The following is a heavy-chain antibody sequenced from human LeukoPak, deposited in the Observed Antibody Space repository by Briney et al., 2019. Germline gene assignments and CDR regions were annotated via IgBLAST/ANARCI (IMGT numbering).Heavy chain of an antibody. J-gene: IGHJ4*02. CDR2: ISGSGGST. CDR3: ARGSRAARLGYFDY. V-gene: IGHV3-23*01. CDR1: GFTFSSYA. Sequence: GGSLRLSCAASGFTFSSYAMHWVRQAPGKGLEWVSAISGSGGSTYYADSVKGRFTISRDNSKNTLYLQMNSLRAEDTAVYYCARGSRAARLGYFDYWGQGTLVTVSS. D-gene: IGHD6-6*01.